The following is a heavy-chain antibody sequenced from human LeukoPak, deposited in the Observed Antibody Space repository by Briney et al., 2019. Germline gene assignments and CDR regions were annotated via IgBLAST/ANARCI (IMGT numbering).Heavy chain of an antibody. Sequence: SETLYLTCTVSGGSISSSSYYWGWIRQPPGKGLEWIGSIYYSGSTYYNPSLKSRVTISVDTSKNQFSLKLSSVTAADTAVYYCARRSYSYGYWFDPWGQGTLVTVSS. J-gene: IGHJ5*02. D-gene: IGHD5-18*01. CDR1: GGSISSSSYY. CDR2: IYYSGST. CDR3: ARRSYSYGYWFDP. V-gene: IGHV4-39*01.